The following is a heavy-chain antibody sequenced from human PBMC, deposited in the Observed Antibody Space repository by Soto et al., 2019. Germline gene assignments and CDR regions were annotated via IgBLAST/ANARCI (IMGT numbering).Heavy chain of an antibody. CDR3: ARHKNSSTWPIAY. D-gene: IGHD6-13*01. Sequence: SETLSLTCSVSGGSITSYYWSWIRQPPGKGLEWIGYIYYSGTTDYNPSLKSRVTILTDTSKSQFSLNLRSVTAADTAVYYCARHKNSSTWPIAYWGQGTLVTVSS. CDR1: GGSITSYY. V-gene: IGHV4-59*08. J-gene: IGHJ4*02. CDR2: IYYSGTT.